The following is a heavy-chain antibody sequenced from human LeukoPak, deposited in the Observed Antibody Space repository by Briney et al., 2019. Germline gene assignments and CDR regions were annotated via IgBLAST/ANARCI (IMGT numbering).Heavy chain of an antibody. Sequence: PSETLSLTCTVSGGSISSYYWSWIRQPAGKGLEWIGRIYTSGSTNYNPSLKSRVTMSVDTSKNQFSLKLSSVTAADTAVYYCARDSYDYVWGSPWFDPWGQGTLVTVSS. D-gene: IGHD3-16*01. CDR2: IYTSGST. J-gene: IGHJ5*02. CDR1: GGSISSYY. CDR3: ARDSYDYVWGSPWFDP. V-gene: IGHV4-4*07.